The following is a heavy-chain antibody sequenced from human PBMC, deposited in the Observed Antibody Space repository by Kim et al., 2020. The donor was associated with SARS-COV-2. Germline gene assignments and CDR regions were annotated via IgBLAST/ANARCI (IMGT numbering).Heavy chain of an antibody. CDR2: INHSGST. CDR1: GGSFSGYY. J-gene: IGHJ6*02. Sequence: SETLSLTCAVYGGSFSGYYWSWIRQPPGKGLEWIGEINHSGSTNYNPSLKSRVTISVDTSKNQFSLKLSSVTAADTAVYYCARGRRYYYGSGAYYYYYGMDVWGQGTTVTVSS. D-gene: IGHD3-10*01. CDR3: ARGRRYYYGSGAYYYYYGMDV. V-gene: IGHV4-34*01.